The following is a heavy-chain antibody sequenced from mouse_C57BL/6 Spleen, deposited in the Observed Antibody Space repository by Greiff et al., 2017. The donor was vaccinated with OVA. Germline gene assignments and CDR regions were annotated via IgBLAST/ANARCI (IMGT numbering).Heavy chain of an antibody. CDR2: IYPGDGDT. CDR3: ARSGSHYAMDY. Sequence: VQLQQSGPELVKPGASVKISCKASGYAFSSSWMNWVKQRPGKGLEWIGRIYPGDGDTNYNGKFKGKVTLTADKSSSTAFMQLSSLTSEDSAVYFCARSGSHYAMDYWGQGTSVTVSS. D-gene: IGHD1-1*01. CDR1: GYAFSSSW. J-gene: IGHJ4*01. V-gene: IGHV1-82*01.